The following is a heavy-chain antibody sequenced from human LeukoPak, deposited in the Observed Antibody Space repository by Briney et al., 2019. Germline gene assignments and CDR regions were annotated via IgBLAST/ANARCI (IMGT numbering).Heavy chain of an antibody. Sequence: SETLSLTCTVSGGSISSYYWSWIRQPAGKGLEWIGRIYTSGSTNYNPSLKSRVTMSVDTSKNQFSLKLSSVTAADTAVYYCARVRYGGPFNWLDPWGQGTLVTVSS. CDR1: GGSISSYY. CDR3: ARVRYGGPFNWLDP. CDR2: IYTSGST. V-gene: IGHV4-4*07. D-gene: IGHD4-23*01. J-gene: IGHJ5*02.